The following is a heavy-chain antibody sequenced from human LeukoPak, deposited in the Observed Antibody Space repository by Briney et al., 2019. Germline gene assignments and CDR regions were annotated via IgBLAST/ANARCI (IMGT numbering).Heavy chain of an antibody. D-gene: IGHD3-10*01. CDR3: ARISYGSGRGDY. CDR1: GFTFSSYW. CDR2: INHSGST. Sequence: GSLRLSCAASGFTFSSYWMSWVRQPPGKGLEWIGEINHSGSTNYNPSLKSRVTISVDTSKNQFSLKLSSVTAADTAVYYCARISYGSGRGDYWGQGSLVTVSS. J-gene: IGHJ4*02. V-gene: IGHV4-34*01.